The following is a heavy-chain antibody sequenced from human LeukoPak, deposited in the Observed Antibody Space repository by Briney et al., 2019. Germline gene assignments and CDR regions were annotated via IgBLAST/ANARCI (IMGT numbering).Heavy chain of an antibody. D-gene: IGHD2-2*01. CDR1: GFTFNNYG. CDR2: ISYHGSEK. J-gene: IGHJ6*02. V-gene: IGHV3-30*03. CDR3: AAVLPSASTGHYYGIDV. Sequence: GGSLRLSCAASGFTFNNYGMQGVRQAPGKGREWVAVISYHGSEKFYAESVKGRFTISRDNSKSTLYLQMNTLRAEDTALYYCAAVLPSASTGHYYGIDVWGQGTTVTVSS.